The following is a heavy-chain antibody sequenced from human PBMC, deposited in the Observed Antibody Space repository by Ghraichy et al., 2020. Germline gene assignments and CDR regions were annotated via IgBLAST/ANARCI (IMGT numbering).Heavy chain of an antibody. CDR3: VKGGGGSIVDY. D-gene: IGHD2-21*01. CDR2: ITGSGDTT. Sequence: GESLNISCAASGFTFSNYGMTWVRQAPGKGLECVSIITGSGDTTYYADSVRGRFTVSRDNSKSTVFLQMNSPRVEDTAVYYCVKGGGGSIVDYWGRGTLVTVSS. V-gene: IGHV3-23*01. J-gene: IGHJ4*02. CDR1: GFTFSNYG.